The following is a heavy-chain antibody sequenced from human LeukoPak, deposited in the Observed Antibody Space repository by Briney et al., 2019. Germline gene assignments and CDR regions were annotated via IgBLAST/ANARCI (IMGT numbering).Heavy chain of an antibody. J-gene: IGHJ4*02. CDR3: AREIVPDLWSGGYFDY. D-gene: IGHD3-3*01. Sequence: GSLXLSXAASGFTFSSYWMSWVRQAPGKGLEWVANIKQDGSEKYYVDSVKGRFTISRDNPKTSLYLQMNSLRAEDTAVYYCAREIVPDLWSGGYFDYWGQGTLVTVSS. CDR2: IKQDGSEK. CDR1: GFTFSSYW. V-gene: IGHV3-7*01.